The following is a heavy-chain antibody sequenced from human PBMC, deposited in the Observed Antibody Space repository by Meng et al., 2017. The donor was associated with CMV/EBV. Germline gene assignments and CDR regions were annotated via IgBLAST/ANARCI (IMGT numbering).Heavy chain of an antibody. CDR3: AKGNIVAAYYYYGMDV. CDR2: IIPIFGTA. V-gene: IGHV1-69*06. D-gene: IGHD5-12*01. J-gene: IGHJ6*02. CDR1: GGTFSSYA. Sequence: SVKVSCKASGGTFSSYAISWVRQAPGQGLEWMGGIIPIFGTANYAQKFQGRVTITADKSTSTAYMELSSLRSEDTAVYYCAKGNIVAAYYYYGMDVWGQGTTVTVSS.